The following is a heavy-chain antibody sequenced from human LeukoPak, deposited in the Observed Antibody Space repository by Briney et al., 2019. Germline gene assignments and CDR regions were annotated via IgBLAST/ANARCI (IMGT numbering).Heavy chain of an antibody. D-gene: IGHD1-26*01. CDR3: SRGLYSRKLGY. J-gene: IGHJ4*02. CDR2: IHPSGML. CDR1: GASLNSDDQY. Sequence: SETLSLTCTVSGASLNSDDQYWNWIRQSPGKGLEWIGSIHPSGMLYNNPSLESRVTMSRDTSKNQFSLNLNSVTAADTAVYFCSRGLYSRKLGYWGQGILVTVSS. V-gene: IGHV4-31*03.